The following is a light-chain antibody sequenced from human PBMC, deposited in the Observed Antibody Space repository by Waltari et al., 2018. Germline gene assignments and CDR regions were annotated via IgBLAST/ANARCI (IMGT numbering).Light chain of an antibody. J-gene: IGLJ3*02. CDR2: QFN. CDR1: SSDVGDYNF. V-gene: IGLV2-14*01. CDR3: SSYTTSNTLWV. Sequence: QSALTQPASVSGSPGQSITISCTGTSSDVGDYNFVSWYQQHPGKAPQVIISQFNSRLSGVSNRFSGSKSGNTASLTISELQAEDGADYYCSSYTTSNTLWVFGGGTKLTVL.